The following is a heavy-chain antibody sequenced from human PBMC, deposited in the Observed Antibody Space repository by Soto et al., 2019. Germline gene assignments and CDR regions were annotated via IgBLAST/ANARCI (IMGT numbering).Heavy chain of an antibody. CDR3: ATQEVGGTYVYTFDP. D-gene: IGHD1-26*01. J-gene: IGHJ5*02. Sequence: PSETLSLTCTVSGGSISSTSYYWDWIRQPPGKGLEWIGAIYYNGSPYYNPSLKSRVTISVDTSKNQFSLKLSSVTAADTAVYYCATQEVGGTYVYTFDPWGQGTLVTVS. CDR1: GGSISSTSYY. CDR2: IYYNGSP. V-gene: IGHV4-39*01.